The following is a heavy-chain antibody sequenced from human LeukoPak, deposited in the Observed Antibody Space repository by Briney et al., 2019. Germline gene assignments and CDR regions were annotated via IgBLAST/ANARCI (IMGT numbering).Heavy chain of an antibody. Sequence: GGSLRLSCAASGIIFSSYAMSWVRQAPGKGLEWVSSIRGSGGGTYYADSVKGRFTISRDNSKNTLYLQMNSLRAEDTAVYYCAKDASRGSSWYFDYWGQGILVTVSS. CDR2: IRGSGGGT. D-gene: IGHD6-13*01. CDR1: GIIFSSYA. V-gene: IGHV3-23*01. J-gene: IGHJ4*02. CDR3: AKDASRGSSWYFDY.